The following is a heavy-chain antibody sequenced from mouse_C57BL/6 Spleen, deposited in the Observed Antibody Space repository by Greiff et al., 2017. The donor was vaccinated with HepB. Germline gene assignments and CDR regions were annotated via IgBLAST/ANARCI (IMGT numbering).Heavy chain of an antibody. CDR2: IYPGDGDT. CDR1: GYAFSSSW. D-gene: IGHD1-1*01. Sequence: VQLQQSGPELVKPGASVKISCKASGYAFSSSWMNWVKQRPGKGLEWIGRIYPGDGDTNYNGKFKGKATLTADKSSSTAYMQLSSLTSEDSAVYFCARSHYGSSLYYFDYWGQGTTLTVSS. J-gene: IGHJ2*01. V-gene: IGHV1-82*01. CDR3: ARSHYGSSLYYFDY.